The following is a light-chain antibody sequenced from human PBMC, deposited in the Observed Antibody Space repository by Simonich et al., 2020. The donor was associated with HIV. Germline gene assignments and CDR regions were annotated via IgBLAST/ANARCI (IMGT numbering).Light chain of an antibody. V-gene: IGKV3-11*01. CDR3: QRRSNWPLT. CDR1: QSVSSY. Sequence: EIVLTQSPATLSLSPGERATPSCRASQSVSSYLAWYQQKPGQAPRLLIYDASNRATGIPARFSGSGAGTDFTLTISSLEPEDFAVYYCQRRSNWPLTFGGGTKVEIK. CDR2: DAS. J-gene: IGKJ4*01.